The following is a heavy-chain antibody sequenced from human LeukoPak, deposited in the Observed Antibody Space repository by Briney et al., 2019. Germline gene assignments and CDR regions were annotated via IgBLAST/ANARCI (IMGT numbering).Heavy chain of an antibody. Sequence: ASVKVSXKASGYTFTSYYMHWVRQAPGQGLEWMGIVNPSGGSTSYAQKFQGRVTMTRDTSTSTVYMELSSLRSEDTAVYYCARDASDYYGSFDYWGQGTPVTVSS. J-gene: IGHJ4*02. CDR3: ARDASDYYGSFDY. V-gene: IGHV1-46*03. CDR2: VNPSGGST. D-gene: IGHD3-16*01. CDR1: GYTFTSYY.